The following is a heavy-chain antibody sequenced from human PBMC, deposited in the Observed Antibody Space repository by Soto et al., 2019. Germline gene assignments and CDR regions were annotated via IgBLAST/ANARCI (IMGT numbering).Heavy chain of an antibody. D-gene: IGHD6-13*01. Sequence: QSQTLSLTCAISGDSVSSNSAAWNWIRQSPSRGLEWLGRTYYRSKWYNDYAVSVKSRKTIKPDTSKNQFSLKQNSVTPEDTAVYYCAREDVWPQLVGGGYYYDYMDVWGKGTTVTVSS. CDR3: AREDVWPQLVGGGYYYDYMDV. CDR1: GDSVSSNSAA. J-gene: IGHJ6*03. CDR2: TYYRSKWYN. V-gene: IGHV6-1*01.